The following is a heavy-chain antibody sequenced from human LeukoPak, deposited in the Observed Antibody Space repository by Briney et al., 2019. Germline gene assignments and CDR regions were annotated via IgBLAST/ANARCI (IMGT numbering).Heavy chain of an antibody. Sequence: GGSLRLSCAASGFTFSSYGMHWVRQAPGKGLEWVAFIRYDGSNKYYADSVKGRFSLSRHNSTSMLYLQMNSLRAEDTAVYYCAQDGGVLSTDEAFDIWGQGTMFTVSS. V-gene: IGHV3-30*02. CDR1: GFTFSSYG. CDR3: AQDGGVLSTDEAFDI. D-gene: IGHD3-3*01. CDR2: IRYDGSNK. J-gene: IGHJ3*02.